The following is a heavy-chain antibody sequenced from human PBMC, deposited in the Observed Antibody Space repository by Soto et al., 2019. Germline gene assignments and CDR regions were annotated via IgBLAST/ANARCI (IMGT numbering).Heavy chain of an antibody. Sequence: EVQLLESGGDLVQPGGSLRLSCAASGFTFSRFAMNWVRQAPGKGLEWVSGIGGSGGTTYYADSVKGRFTISRDNSKNTLCLQKNSLRSEDTAVYYCAKYSLGDYYYYGLDVWGQGTTFTVSS. J-gene: IGHJ6*02. D-gene: IGHD2-21*01. V-gene: IGHV3-23*01. CDR1: GFTFSRFA. CDR2: IGGSGGTT. CDR3: AKYSLGDYYYYGLDV.